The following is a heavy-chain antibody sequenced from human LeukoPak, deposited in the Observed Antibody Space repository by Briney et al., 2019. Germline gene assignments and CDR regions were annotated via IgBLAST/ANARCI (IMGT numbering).Heavy chain of an antibody. J-gene: IGHJ3*02. V-gene: IGHV3-7*01. CDR3: ARVRSSSYEGDAFDI. D-gene: IGHD6-13*01. CDR2: IKQDGSEK. Sequence: LGGSLRLSCAASGFTFSSYWMSWVRQAPGKGLEWVANIKQDGSEKYYVDSVKGRFTISRDNAKNSLYLQMNSLRAEDTAVYYCARVRSSSYEGDAFDIWGQGTMVTVSS. CDR1: GFTFSSYW.